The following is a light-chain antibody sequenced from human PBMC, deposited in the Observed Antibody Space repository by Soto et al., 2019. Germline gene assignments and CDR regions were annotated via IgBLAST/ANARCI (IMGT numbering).Light chain of an antibody. V-gene: IGKV3-15*01. CDR3: QQYKNWPLT. J-gene: IGKJ4*01. CDR2: GAS. Sequence: EIVMTQSPATLSVSPGERATLSCRASQSVGSDLAWYQQKPGQAPRLVIYGASTRATGFPARFSGSGSGTEFTLTISSLQSEDFAVYYCQQYKNWPLTFGGGTKVDIK. CDR1: QSVGSD.